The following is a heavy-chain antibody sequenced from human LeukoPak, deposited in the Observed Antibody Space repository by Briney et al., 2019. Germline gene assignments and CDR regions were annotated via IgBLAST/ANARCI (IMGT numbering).Heavy chain of an antibody. CDR3: ARVTCGSGSSTNWFDP. CDR1: GGSISSGGYS. D-gene: IGHD3-10*01. J-gene: IGHJ5*02. Sequence: SETLSLTCAVSGGSISSGGYSWSWIRQPPGKGLEWIGYIYHSGSTYYNPSLKSRVTISVDRSKNQFSLKLSSVTAADTAVYYCARVTCGSGSSTNWFDPWGQGTLVTVPS. V-gene: IGHV4-30-2*01. CDR2: IYHSGST.